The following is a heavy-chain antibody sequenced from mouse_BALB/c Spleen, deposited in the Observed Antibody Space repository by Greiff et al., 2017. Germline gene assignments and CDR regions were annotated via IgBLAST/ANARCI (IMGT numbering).Heavy chain of an antibody. J-gene: IGHJ2*01. CDR3: AREGNFDY. CDR2: IAPGSGST. CDR1: GYTFTSYW. Sequence: DLVKPGASVKLSCKASGYTFTSYWINWIKQRPGQGLEWIGRIAPGSGSTYYNEMFKGKATLTVDTSSSTAYIQLSSLSSEDSAVYFCAREGNFDYWGQGTTLTVSS. V-gene: IGHV1S41*01.